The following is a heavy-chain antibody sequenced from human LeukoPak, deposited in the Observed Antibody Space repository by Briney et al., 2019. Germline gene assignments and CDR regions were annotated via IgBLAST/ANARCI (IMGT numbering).Heavy chain of an antibody. V-gene: IGHV3-23*01. CDR3: AKGGGVSMTTSLYFDY. Sequence: GGSLRLSCAASGFTFSSYAMSWVRQAPAKGLEWVSAISGSGGSTYYADSVKGRFTISRDNSKNTLYLQMNSLRAEDTAVYYCAKGGGVSMTTSLYFDYWGQGTLVTVSS. CDR2: ISGSGGST. D-gene: IGHD4-11*01. J-gene: IGHJ4*02. CDR1: GFTFSSYA.